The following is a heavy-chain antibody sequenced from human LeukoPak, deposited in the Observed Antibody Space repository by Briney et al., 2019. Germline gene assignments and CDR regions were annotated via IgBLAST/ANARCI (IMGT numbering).Heavy chain of an antibody. Sequence: ASVKVSCKASGYTFTSYHINWVRQPTGQGLEWMGLMNPNSGNTGYAQKFQGRVTMTRNTSISTAYMELSSLRSEDTAVYYCARGVFGDIVVVPAATERGNWFDPWGQGALVTVSS. J-gene: IGHJ5*02. D-gene: IGHD2-2*01. CDR2: MNPNSGNT. CDR3: ARGVFGDIVVVPAATERGNWFDP. V-gene: IGHV1-8*01. CDR1: GYTFTSYH.